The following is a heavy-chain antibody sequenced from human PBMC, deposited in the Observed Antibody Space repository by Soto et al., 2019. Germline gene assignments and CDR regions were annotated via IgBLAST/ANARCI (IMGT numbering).Heavy chain of an antibody. D-gene: IGHD1-1*01. CDR3: ARDRNGLGGIDY. J-gene: IGHJ4*02. CDR1: GGSITSGGFS. CDR2: IFQSGSP. Sequence: QLQLQESGSGLVKPSQTLSLTCAVSGGSITSGGFSWSWIRQPPGKGLEWIGYIFQSGSPSYTPSLKSRVTIPVERSKNQFFLRLSSVTAADTAVYFCARDRNGLGGIDYWGQGTLVTVSS. V-gene: IGHV4-30-2*01.